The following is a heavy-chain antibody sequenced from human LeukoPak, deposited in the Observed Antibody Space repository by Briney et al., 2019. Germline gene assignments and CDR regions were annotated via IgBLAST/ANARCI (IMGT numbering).Heavy chain of an antibody. D-gene: IGHD4-23*01. CDR1: GGSIRSSSYY. CDR3: ARGPTVVTPEAVDI. J-gene: IGHJ3*02. Sequence: SETLSLTCIVSGGSIRSSSYYWGWIRQPPGRGLEWIGSIYYSGSTYNNPSLKSQVTSSVNTSKNQFSLKLTAVTAPDTAVHYCARGPTVVTPEAVDIWGQGTKVTVSS. V-gene: IGHV4-39*07. CDR2: IYYSGST.